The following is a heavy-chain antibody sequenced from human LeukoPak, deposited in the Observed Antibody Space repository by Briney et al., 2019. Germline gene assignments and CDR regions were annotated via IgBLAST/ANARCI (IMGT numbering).Heavy chain of an antibody. D-gene: IGHD6-13*01. CDR1: GYTFISYG. CDR3: ARARSSSSASENDY. Sequence: APVKVSCKASGYTFISYGICWVRQAPGQGLEWMGWISAYNGNTNYAQELQGRVTMTTDTSTSTAYMELRSLRSDDTAVYYCARARSSSSASENDYWGQGTLVTVSS. CDR2: ISAYNGNT. J-gene: IGHJ4*02. V-gene: IGHV1-18*01.